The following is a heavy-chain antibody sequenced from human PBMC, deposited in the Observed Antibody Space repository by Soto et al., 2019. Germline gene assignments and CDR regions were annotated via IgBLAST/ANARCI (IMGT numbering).Heavy chain of an antibody. CDR3: ARYVIVGAQHFQH. Sequence: GGSLRLSCEASGFTFSSYGMHWVRQAPGKGLEWVAVIWYDGSNKYYADSVKGRFTISRDNSKNTLYLQMNSLRAEDTAVYYCARYVIVGAQHFQHVGQGTLVIVSS. V-gene: IGHV3-33*08. D-gene: IGHD1-26*01. CDR1: GFTFSSYG. CDR2: IWYDGSNK. J-gene: IGHJ1*01.